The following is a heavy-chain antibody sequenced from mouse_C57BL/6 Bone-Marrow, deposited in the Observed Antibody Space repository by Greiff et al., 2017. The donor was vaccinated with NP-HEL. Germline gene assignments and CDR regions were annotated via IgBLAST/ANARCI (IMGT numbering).Heavy chain of an antibody. J-gene: IGHJ2*01. V-gene: IGHV1-64*01. CDR2: IHPDSGST. Sequence: QVQLQQPGAELVKPGASVKLSCKASGYTFTSYWMHWVKQRPGQGLEWIGMIHPDSGSTNYNEKFKSKATLTVDKSSSTAYMQLSSLTSEDSAVYYCAVSNSYYFDYWGQGTTLTVSS. CDR1: GYTFTSYW. D-gene: IGHD4-1*01. CDR3: AVSNSYYFDY.